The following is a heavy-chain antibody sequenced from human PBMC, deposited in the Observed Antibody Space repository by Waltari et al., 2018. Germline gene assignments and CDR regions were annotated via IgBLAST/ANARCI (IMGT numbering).Heavy chain of an antibody. V-gene: IGHV3-30*18. CDR1: GPTFTHYG. Sequence: QVEESGGGVVRPGGSRRPACVASGPTFTHYGMHWVRQAPGKGLEWLAVISSDGSNKYYEDSVNGRFTVSRDNSKNSVYLQMNSLRPEDTALYFCAKAGGIHNYPLDPWGQGTLVTVSS. CDR2: ISSDGSNK. J-gene: IGHJ5*02. D-gene: IGHD1-26*01. CDR3: AKAGGIHNYPLDP.